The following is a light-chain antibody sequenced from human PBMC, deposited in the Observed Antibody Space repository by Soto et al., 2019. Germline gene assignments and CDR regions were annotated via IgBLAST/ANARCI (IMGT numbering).Light chain of an antibody. V-gene: IGLV1-40*01. J-gene: IGLJ7*01. CDR2: GNS. CDR3: QYYDISLSTV. CDR1: SSNIGAGYD. Sequence: QSVLTQSPSVSGAPGQRVTISCTGSSSNIGAGYDVHWYQQLPGTAPKLLIYGNSNRPSGVPDRFSGSKSGTSASLAITGLQAEDEADYYCQYYDISLSTVFGGGTQLTVL.